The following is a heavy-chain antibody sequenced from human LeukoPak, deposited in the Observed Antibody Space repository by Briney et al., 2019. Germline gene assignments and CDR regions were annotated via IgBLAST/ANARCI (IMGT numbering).Heavy chain of an antibody. D-gene: IGHD2-21*02. J-gene: IGHJ6*02. CDR2: ISSSSSTI. CDR3: ARDAVTADYYYGMDV. Sequence: GGSLRLSCAASGFTFSSYSMNWVRQAPGKGLEWVSYISSSSSTIYYADSVKGRFTISRDNAKNSLYLQMNSLRAEDTAVYYCARDAVTADYYYGMDVWGQGTTVTVSS. V-gene: IGHV3-48*04. CDR1: GFTFSSYS.